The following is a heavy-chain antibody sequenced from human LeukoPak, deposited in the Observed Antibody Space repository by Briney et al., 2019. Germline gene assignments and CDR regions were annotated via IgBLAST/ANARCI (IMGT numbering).Heavy chain of an antibody. CDR3: AREEAPYYYGSGSYYRTDY. CDR2: ISAYNGNT. V-gene: IGHV1-18*01. CDR1: GYTFTSYG. J-gene: IGHJ4*02. Sequence: ASVKVSCKASGYTFTSYGISWVRQAPGQGLEWMGWISAYNGNTNYAQKLQGRVTMTTDTSTSKAYMELRSLRSDDTAVYYCAREEAPYYYGSGSYYRTDYWGQGTLVTVSS. D-gene: IGHD3-10*01.